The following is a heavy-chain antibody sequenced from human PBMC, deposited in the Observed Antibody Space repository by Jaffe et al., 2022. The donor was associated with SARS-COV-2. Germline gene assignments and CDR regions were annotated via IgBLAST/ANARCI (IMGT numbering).Heavy chain of an antibody. D-gene: IGHD5-12*01. J-gene: IGHJ5*02. CDR3: ARAVGSGYDFRFDP. V-gene: IGHV4-61*02. Sequence: QVQLQESGPGLVKPSQTLSLTCTVSGGSISSGTYYWNWIRQPAGRGLEWIGRIYTSGNTDYNASLKSRVTMSLDTSKNQCSLKLSSATAADTAMYFCARAVGSGYDFRFDPWGQGTLVTVSS. CDR1: GGSISSGTYY. CDR2: IYTSGNT.